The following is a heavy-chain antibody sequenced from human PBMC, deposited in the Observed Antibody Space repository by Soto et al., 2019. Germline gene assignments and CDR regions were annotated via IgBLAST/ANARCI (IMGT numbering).Heavy chain of an antibody. J-gene: IGHJ4*02. V-gene: IGHV1-69*02. CDR2: IIPILGIA. D-gene: IGHD6-25*01. Sequence: QVQLVQSGAEVKKPGSSVKVSCKASGGTFSSYTISWVRQAPGQGLEWMGRIIPILGIANYAQKFQGRVTIAAHKSTSTAHMPLSSLRSDDTAVYSCARIKGQSAAQDWGQGTLVTVSS. CDR1: GGTFSSYT. CDR3: ARIKGQSAAQD.